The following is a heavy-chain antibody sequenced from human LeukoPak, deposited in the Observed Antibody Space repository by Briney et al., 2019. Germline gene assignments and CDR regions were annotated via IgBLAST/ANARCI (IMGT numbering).Heavy chain of an antibody. CDR3: AKRGVVIRGILVIGYHQEAYHYDF. CDR2: ISERGGST. V-gene: IGHV3-23*01. D-gene: IGHD3-10*01. Sequence: GGSLRLSCVVSGISLSNYAMTWVRQAPGKGLEWVSYISERGGSTTYADSVRGRFTISRDSSLNTLYLQMNNLRAEDTAVYFCAKRGVVIRGILVIGYHQEAYHYDFWGQGVLVTVSS. CDR1: GISLSNYA. J-gene: IGHJ4*02.